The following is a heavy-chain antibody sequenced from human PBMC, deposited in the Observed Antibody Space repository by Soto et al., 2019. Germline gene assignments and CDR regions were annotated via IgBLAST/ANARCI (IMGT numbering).Heavy chain of an antibody. CDR1: GYTFTSYY. V-gene: IGHV1-46*01. D-gene: IGHD3-22*01. Sequence: GASVKVSCKASGYTFTSYYMHWVRQAPGQGLEWMGIINPSGGSTSYAQKFQGRVTMTRDTSTSTVYMELSSLRSEDTAVYYCARDSRNYYDSSGYYVYFDYWGQGTLVTVSS. J-gene: IGHJ4*02. CDR2: INPSGGST. CDR3: ARDSRNYYDSSGYYVYFDY.